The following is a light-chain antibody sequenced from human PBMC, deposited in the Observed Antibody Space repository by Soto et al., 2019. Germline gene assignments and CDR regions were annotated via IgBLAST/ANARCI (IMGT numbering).Light chain of an antibody. J-gene: IGLJ2*01. CDR3: CSYTSSNTLV. V-gene: IGLV2-14*01. CDR1: SSDVGRYNY. CDR2: DVN. Sequence: QSALTQPASVSGSPGQSITISCTGTSSDVGRYNYVSWYQQHPGKAPKLMIYDVNNRPSGVSNRFSGSKSGNTASLTISGLQAEDEAAYYCCSYTSSNTLVFGGGTKLTVL.